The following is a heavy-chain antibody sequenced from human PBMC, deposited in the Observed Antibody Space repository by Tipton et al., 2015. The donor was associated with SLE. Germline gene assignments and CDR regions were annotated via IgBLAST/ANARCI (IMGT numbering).Heavy chain of an antibody. CDR2: IYYTGNT. Sequence: TLSLTCTVSGGSIRSGGYYWTWIRQRPGKGLEWIGNIYYTGNTYYNPSLRSRLTISVDTSQSQFSLKLNSVTAADTAVYYCARGDLELSLDYWGQGTLVTVSS. V-gene: IGHV4-31*03. CDR1: GGSIRSGGYY. J-gene: IGHJ4*02. D-gene: IGHD3-3*01. CDR3: ARGDLELSLDY.